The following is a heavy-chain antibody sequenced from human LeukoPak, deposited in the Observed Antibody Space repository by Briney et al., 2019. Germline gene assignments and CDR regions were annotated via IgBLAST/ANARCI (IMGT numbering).Heavy chain of an antibody. Sequence: SEALSLTFRISGGSITSYYGSWIRQPPGKGLEWIGYSYYSGSANYNPYLKSRVTIYVDTYKNQFSLKLSSVNAADTAVYSCARYFLMGLGNAFDLWGQGTMVTVSS. CDR1: GGSITSYY. CDR3: ARYFLMGLGNAFDL. D-gene: IGHD3-3*01. J-gene: IGHJ3*01. CDR2: SYYSGSA. V-gene: IGHV4-59*13.